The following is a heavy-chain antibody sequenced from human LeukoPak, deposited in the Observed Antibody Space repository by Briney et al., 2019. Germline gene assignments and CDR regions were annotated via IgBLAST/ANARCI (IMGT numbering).Heavy chain of an antibody. CDR3: AREGAAAGINLYNWFDP. D-gene: IGHD6-13*01. V-gene: IGHV4-39*02. Sequence: PSETLSLTCTVSGGSISSSSYYWGWIRQPPGKGLEWIGSIYYSGSTYYNPSLKSRVTISVDTSKNQFSLKLSSVTAADTAVYYCAREGAAAGINLYNWFDPWGQGTLVTVSS. CDR1: GGSISSSSYY. J-gene: IGHJ5*02. CDR2: IYYSGST.